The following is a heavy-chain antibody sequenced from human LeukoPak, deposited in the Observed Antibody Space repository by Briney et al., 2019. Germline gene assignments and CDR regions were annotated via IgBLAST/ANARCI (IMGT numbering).Heavy chain of an antibody. CDR1: GFTFSRYW. Sequence: GGSLRLSCAASGFTFSRYWMSWVRQAPGKGLEWVANIKEDGSEKYYADSVKGRFTVSRDNAKNSLYLQMNSLRAEDTAVYYCAREVFNGIDSPSDYWGQGTLVTVSS. V-gene: IGHV3-7*01. J-gene: IGHJ4*02. D-gene: IGHD3-22*01. CDR3: AREVFNGIDSPSDY. CDR2: IKEDGSEK.